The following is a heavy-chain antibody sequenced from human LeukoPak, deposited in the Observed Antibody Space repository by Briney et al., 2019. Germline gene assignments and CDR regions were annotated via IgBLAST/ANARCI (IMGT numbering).Heavy chain of an antibody. J-gene: IGHJ4*02. V-gene: IGHV3-48*04. Sequence: QSGGSLRLSCAASGFTFSSYNMNWVRQAPGKGLEWVSYISSSSRTIYYADSVKGRFTISRDNAKNSLYLQMNSLRAEDTAVYYCARGGYTYGQPVYFDYWGQGTLVTVSS. CDR1: GFTFSSYN. D-gene: IGHD5-18*01. CDR2: ISSSSRTI. CDR3: ARGGYTYGQPVYFDY.